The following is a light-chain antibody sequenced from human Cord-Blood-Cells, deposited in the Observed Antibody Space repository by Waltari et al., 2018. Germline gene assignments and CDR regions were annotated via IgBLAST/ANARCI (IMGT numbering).Light chain of an antibody. J-gene: IGLJ1*01. V-gene: IGLV2-23*01. CDR3: CSYAGSSV. Sequence: QSALTQPASVSGSPGQSITISCTGTSSDVGGYNLVSWYQHPPGKAPKRMFYEGSNRPSGVSNRFSGSKSGNTASLTISGLQAEDEADYYCCSYAGSSVFGTGTKVTVL. CDR2: EGS. CDR1: SSDVGGYNL.